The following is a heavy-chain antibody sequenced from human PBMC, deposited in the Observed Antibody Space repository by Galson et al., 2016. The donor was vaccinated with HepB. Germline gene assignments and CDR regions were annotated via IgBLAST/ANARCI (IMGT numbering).Heavy chain of an antibody. J-gene: IGHJ4*02. CDR1: GFTSSNYW. D-gene: IGHD4-17*01. CDR3: VRDGDHYDFDF. V-gene: IGHV3-74*01. CDR2: INGAGSDT. Sequence: SLRLSCAASGFTSSNYWMHWVRQAPGQGLVWVSRINGAGSDTAYADSVRGRFTISRDNARNTLFLQMNSLRAEDTAVYFCVRDGDHYDFDFWGQGTLVTVSS.